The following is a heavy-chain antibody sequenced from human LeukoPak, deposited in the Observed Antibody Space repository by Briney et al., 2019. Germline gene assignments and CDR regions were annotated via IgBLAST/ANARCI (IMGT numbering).Heavy chain of an antibody. CDR1: GGSISSYY. D-gene: IGHD3-3*01. J-gene: IGHJ3*02. CDR2: IYYSGST. CDR3: ARALTTYHDFWSGYSSSGPDAFDI. V-gene: IGHV4-59*01. Sequence: SETLSLTCTVSGGSISSYYWSWIRQPPGKGLEWNGYIYYSGSTNYNPSLKSRVTISVDTSKNQFSLKLSSVTAADTAVYYCARALTTYHDFWSGYSSSGPDAFDIWGQGTMVTISS.